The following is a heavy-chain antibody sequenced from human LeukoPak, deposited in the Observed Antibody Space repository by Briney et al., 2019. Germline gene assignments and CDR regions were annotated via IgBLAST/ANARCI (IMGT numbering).Heavy chain of an antibody. CDR3: ARHYYDSSGYYFAWDY. V-gene: IGHV4-59*08. J-gene: IGHJ4*02. CDR1: GVSISSYY. D-gene: IGHD3-22*01. CDR2: IYYSGST. Sequence: SETLSLTCTVSGVSISSYYWSWIRQPPGKGLEWIGYIYYSGSTNYNPSLKSRVTISVDTSKNQFSLKLSSVTAADTAVYYCARHYYDSSGYYFAWDYWGQGTLVTVSS.